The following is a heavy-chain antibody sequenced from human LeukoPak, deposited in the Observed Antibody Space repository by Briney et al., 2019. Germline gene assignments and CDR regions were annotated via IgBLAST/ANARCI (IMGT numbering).Heavy chain of an antibody. J-gene: IGHJ3*02. D-gene: IGHD3-22*01. Sequence: TGGSLRLSCAASGLTFSSYSMSWVRQAPGKGLEWVANIHKDGSEKNYVDSVKGRFTISRDIAKNSLYLQMDRLRAEDTAVYYCARDCDYYESNTYYDAFDIWGQGTKVTVSS. CDR3: ARDCDYYESNTYYDAFDI. V-gene: IGHV3-7*01. CDR1: GLTFSSYS. CDR2: IHKDGSEK.